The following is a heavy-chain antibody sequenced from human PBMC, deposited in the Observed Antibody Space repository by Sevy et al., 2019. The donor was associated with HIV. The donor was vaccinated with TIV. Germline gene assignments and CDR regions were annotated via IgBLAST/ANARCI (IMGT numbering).Heavy chain of an antibody. CDR1: EFIFTGYW. D-gene: IGHD3-16*01. CDR2: IDQDGSDK. Sequence: GGSLRLSCAASEFIFTGYWMNWVRQAPGKGLEWVANIDQDGSDKSYVDSVRGRFTICRDNANNFLYFQMSSLRADDTAVYYCARAGGWGNINHSNQILDIWGHGTKVTVSS. CDR3: ARAGGWGNINHSNQILDI. J-gene: IGHJ3*02. V-gene: IGHV3-7*01.